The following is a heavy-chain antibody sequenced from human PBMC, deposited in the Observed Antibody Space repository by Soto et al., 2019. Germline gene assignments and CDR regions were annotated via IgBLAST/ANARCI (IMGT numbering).Heavy chain of an antibody. D-gene: IGHD6-13*01. V-gene: IGHV4-59*01. CDR2: IYYSGST. CDR3: ARDFLPGYSSSFRYGMDV. CDR1: GGSISSYY. J-gene: IGHJ6*02. Sequence: SETLSLTCTVSGGSISSYYWSLIRQPPGKGLEWIGYIYYSGSTNYNPSLKSRVTISVDTSKNQFSLKLSSVTAADTAVYDCARDFLPGYSSSFRYGMDVWGQGTKVTVCS.